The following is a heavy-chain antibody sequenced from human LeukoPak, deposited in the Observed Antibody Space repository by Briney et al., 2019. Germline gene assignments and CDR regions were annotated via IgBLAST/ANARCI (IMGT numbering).Heavy chain of an antibody. J-gene: IGHJ4*02. Sequence: SETLSLTCAVSGGSISSGTWWSWVRQPPGKGLEWIGEIYHSGSTNNNPSLKSRVTISVDKSKNQFSLKLNSVTAADTAVYYCARVRVTPYISIDSWGQGTLVTVSS. D-gene: IGHD4-23*01. CDR1: GGSISSGTW. CDR3: ARVRVTPYISIDS. CDR2: IYHSGST. V-gene: IGHV4-4*02.